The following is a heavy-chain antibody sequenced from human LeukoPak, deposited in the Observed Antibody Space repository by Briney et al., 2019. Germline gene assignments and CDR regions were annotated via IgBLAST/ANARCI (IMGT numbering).Heavy chain of an antibody. CDR3: TRSATYYDYVWGSYRPDLYYYYYMDV. CDR2: IRTKANSYPP. D-gene: IGHD3-16*02. Sequence: GGSLRLPWAPSGFPSIGLLMQWVAPPSGKGLGWVGRIRTKANSYPPAYLASGKGRFTISRDDSKNTAYLQMNSLKTEDTAVYYCTRSATYYDYVWGSYRPDLYYYYYMDVWGKGTTVTVSS. J-gene: IGHJ6*03. CDR1: GFPSIGLL. V-gene: IGHV3-73*01.